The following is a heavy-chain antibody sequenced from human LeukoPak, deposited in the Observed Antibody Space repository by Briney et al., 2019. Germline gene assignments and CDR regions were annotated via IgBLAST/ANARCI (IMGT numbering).Heavy chain of an antibody. CDR1: GFTFSTYW. CDR2: IKQDGSEK. V-gene: IGHV3-7*01. CDR3: ARGGDYFDY. J-gene: IGHJ4*02. Sequence: GESLRLSCAASGFTFSTYWMNWVRQTPGKGLEWVANIKQDGSEKYYVDSVKGRFTISRDNVKNSLYLQMNSLRAEDTAVYYCARGGDYFDYWGQGTLVTVSS.